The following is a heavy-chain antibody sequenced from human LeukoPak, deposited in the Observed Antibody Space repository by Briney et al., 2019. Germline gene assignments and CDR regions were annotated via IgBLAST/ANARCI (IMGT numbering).Heavy chain of an antibody. V-gene: IGHV3-23*01. J-gene: IGHJ6*03. Sequence: GGSLRLSCAASGFTFSTYAMSWVRQAPGKGLEWVSAISSSGGTTFFADSVKGRFTISRDNSKNTLYLQMNSLRAEDTAVYYCTIAAAGTPYYYYYMDVWGKGTTVTVSS. CDR1: GFTFSTYA. D-gene: IGHD6-13*01. CDR2: ISSSGGTT. CDR3: TIAAAGTPYYYYYMDV.